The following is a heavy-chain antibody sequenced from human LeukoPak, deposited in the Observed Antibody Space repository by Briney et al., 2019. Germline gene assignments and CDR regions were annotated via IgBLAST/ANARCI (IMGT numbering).Heavy chain of an antibody. CDR3: ARAGYCSSTSCQWVPLV. J-gene: IGHJ6*02. CDR1: GGSIKNYY. D-gene: IGHD2-2*03. Sequence: SETLSLTCTVSGGSIKNYYWIWIRQSPGKGLEWIGYIYYSGSTNYNPSLKSRVIISVDTSKNQFSLKLSSVTAADTAVYYCARAGYCSSTSCQWVPLVWGQGTTVTVSS. CDR2: IYYSGST. V-gene: IGHV4-59*01.